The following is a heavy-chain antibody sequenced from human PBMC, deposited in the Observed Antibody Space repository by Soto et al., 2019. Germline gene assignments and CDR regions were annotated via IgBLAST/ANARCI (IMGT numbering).Heavy chain of an antibody. J-gene: IGHJ4*02. CDR2: IYRGDSES. Sequence: GESLKISCQVSGYRFTNYWIAWLRQMPGKGLEWMVIIYRGDSESRYSPSFQGQVTISVDKSISAAYLQWSSLKASDTAMYYCAVRTRNGYCFEYWGQGTLVTVSS. CDR3: AVRTRNGYCFEY. CDR1: GYRFTNYW. D-gene: IGHD5-12*01. V-gene: IGHV5-51*01.